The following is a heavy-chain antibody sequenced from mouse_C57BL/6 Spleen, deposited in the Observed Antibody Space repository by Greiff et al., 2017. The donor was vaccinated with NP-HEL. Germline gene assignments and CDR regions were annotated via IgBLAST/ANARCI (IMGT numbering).Heavy chain of an antibody. Sequence: EVQGVESGGGLVQPKGSLKLSCAASGFSFNTYAMNWVRQAPGKGLEWVARIRSKSNNYATYYADSVKDRFTISRDESESMLYLQMNNLKTEDTAMYYCVRTYYGRSPYFDVWGTGTTVTVSS. J-gene: IGHJ1*03. CDR1: GFSFNTYA. D-gene: IGHD1-1*01. CDR2: IRSKSNNYAT. CDR3: VRTYYGRSPYFDV. V-gene: IGHV10-1*01.